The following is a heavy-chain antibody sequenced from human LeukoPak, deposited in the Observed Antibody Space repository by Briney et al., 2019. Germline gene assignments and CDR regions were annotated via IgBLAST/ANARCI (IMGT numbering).Heavy chain of an antibody. D-gene: IGHD3-10*01. CDR2: IYYSGST. V-gene: IGHV4-39*01. CDR1: GGSISSSSYY. CDR3: ARLPRGSGYFDH. J-gene: IGHJ4*02. Sequence: PSETLSLTCTVSGGSISSSSYYWGWIRQPPGKGLEWIGSIYYSGSTYYNPSLKSRVTISVDTSKNQFSLKLSSLTAADTAVYYCARLPRGSGYFDHWGQGTLVTVSS.